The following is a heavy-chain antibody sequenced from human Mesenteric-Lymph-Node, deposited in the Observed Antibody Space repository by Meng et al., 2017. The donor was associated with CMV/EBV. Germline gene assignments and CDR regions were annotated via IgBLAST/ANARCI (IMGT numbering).Heavy chain of an antibody. CDR2: IEEDGNEK. CDR3: ARVRWELLWVFDY. D-gene: IGHD1-26*01. V-gene: IGHV3-7*01. CDR1: GFTFSSYW. Sequence: GGSLRLSCAASGFTFSSYWMSWVRQAPGKGLEWVANIEEDGNEKYYVDSVKGRFTISRDNAKNSLYLQMNSLRVEDTAVYYCARVRWELLWVFDYWGQGTLVTVSS. J-gene: IGHJ4*02.